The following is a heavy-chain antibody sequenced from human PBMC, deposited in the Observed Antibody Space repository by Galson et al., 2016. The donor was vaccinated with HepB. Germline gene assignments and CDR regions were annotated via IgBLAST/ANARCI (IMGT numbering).Heavy chain of an antibody. Sequence: SETLSLTCAVSGASISTNNWWSWVRQSPGKGLQWIGQIYHTGDTNYNLSLKSRVTMSVDESKNQFSLNLRSVTAADTALYFCTREAPGDHFDYWGQGTLVTVST. CDR1: GASISTNNW. CDR3: TREAPGDHFDY. CDR2: IYHTGDT. D-gene: IGHD1-1*01. J-gene: IGHJ4*02. V-gene: IGHV4-4*02.